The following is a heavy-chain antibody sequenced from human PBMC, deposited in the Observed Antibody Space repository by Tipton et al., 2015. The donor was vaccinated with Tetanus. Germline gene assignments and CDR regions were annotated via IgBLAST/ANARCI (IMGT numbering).Heavy chain of an antibody. CDR3: ARDRCSDVTCYFEMGG. J-gene: IGHJ4*02. Sequence: QLVQSGAEVKKPGASVKDSCKASGYTFTSYGISWVRQAPGQGLEWTGCISAYNGNTNYAQKLQGRVTMTTDTSTSTAYMELRSLRSDDTAVYYCARDRCSDVTCYFEMGGWGQGTLVTVSS. CDR1: GYTFTSYG. CDR2: ISAYNGNT. V-gene: IGHV1-18*01. D-gene: IGHD2-15*01.